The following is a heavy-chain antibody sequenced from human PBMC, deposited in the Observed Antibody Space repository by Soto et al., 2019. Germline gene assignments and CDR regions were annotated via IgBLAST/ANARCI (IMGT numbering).Heavy chain of an antibody. V-gene: IGHV5-10-1*01. J-gene: IGHJ5*02. CDR2: IDPSDSYT. CDR3: AREDCSGGSCYSGWFDP. D-gene: IGHD2-15*01. CDR1: GNSVTSYW. Sequence: PGESLKISCKGSGNSVTSYWISWVCQMPGKGLEWMGRIDPSDSYTNYSPSFQGHVTISADKSISTAYLQWSSLKASDTAMYYCAREDCSGGSCYSGWFDPWGQGTLVTVSS.